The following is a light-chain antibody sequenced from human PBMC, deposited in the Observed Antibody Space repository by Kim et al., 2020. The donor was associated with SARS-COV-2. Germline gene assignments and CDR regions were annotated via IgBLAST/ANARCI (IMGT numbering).Light chain of an antibody. CDR2: GDI. J-gene: IGLJ1*01. V-gene: IGLV1-40*01. CDR1: HSNIGAGYD. Sequence: QSVLTQPPSVSGAPGQRVTVSCTGTHSNIGAGYDVHWYQQFPGMAPKLLIYGDINRPSGVPARFFGSKSGSSASLVITGLQPEDEADYYCQSYDSSLSGYVFGSGTKVTVL. CDR3: QSYDSSLSGYV.